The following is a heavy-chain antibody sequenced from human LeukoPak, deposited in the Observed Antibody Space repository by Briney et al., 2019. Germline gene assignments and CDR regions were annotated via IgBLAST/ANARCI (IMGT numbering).Heavy chain of an antibody. CDR1: GFTFSNYA. J-gene: IGHJ5*01. V-gene: IGHV3-30*01. CDR2: ISHDGSNK. Sequence: GGSLRLSCAAPGFTFSNYAMHWVRQVPGKGLEGVAVISHDGSNKDYAGSVKGRFTISRDNSKNTLYLQMNSLRTEDSAVYSCARNGLLRGYHTWFDSWGQGTLVTVSS. CDR3: ARNGLLRGYHTWFDS. D-gene: IGHD3-3*01.